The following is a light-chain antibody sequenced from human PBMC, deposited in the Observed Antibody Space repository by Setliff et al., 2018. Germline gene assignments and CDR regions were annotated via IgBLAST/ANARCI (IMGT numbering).Light chain of an antibody. CDR3: QQYNTYPFT. CDR2: KAS. Sequence: DIQMTQSPSSLSASVGDRVTITCRASQSISSWLAWYQQKPGKAPKVLIYKASSLESGVPSRFSGSGSGTEFTLTISSLQPDDLATYFCQQYNTYPFTFGQGTKVDIK. V-gene: IGKV1-5*03. CDR1: QSISSW. J-gene: IGKJ2*01.